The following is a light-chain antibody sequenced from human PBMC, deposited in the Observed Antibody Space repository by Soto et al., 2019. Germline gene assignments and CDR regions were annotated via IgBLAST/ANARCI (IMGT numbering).Light chain of an antibody. CDR2: MAS. J-gene: IGKJ2*01. Sequence: DIQMTQSPSTLSASVGDRVTITCRASQSISSWLAWYQLKPGKAPKLLIYMASNLQSGVPSRFSGSGSGTDFTLTISSLQPDDSATYYCQQYDIYSTFGQGTKVEIK. CDR1: QSISSW. V-gene: IGKV1-5*03. CDR3: QQYDIYST.